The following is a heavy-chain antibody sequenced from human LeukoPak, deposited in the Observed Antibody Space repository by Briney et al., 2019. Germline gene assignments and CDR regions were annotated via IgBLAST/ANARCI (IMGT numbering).Heavy chain of an antibody. J-gene: IGHJ4*02. CDR2: INPNSGGT. CDR3: ARVRFLEWYPDY. Sequence: GASVKVSCKASGYTFTGYYMHWVRQAPGQGLEWMGWINPNSGGTNYAQKFQGRATMTRDTSISTAYMELSRLRSDDTAVYYCARVRFLEWYPDYWGQGTLVTVSS. CDR1: GYTFTGYY. V-gene: IGHV1-2*02. D-gene: IGHD3-3*01.